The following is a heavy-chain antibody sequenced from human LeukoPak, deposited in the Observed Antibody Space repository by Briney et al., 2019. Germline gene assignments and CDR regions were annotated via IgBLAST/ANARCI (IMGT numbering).Heavy chain of an antibody. CDR2: IYHSGST. D-gene: IGHD2-15*01. V-gene: IGHV4-30-2*01. J-gene: IGHJ5*02. Sequence: SETLSLTCAVSGGSISSGGYSWSWIRQPPGKGLEWIGYIYHSGSTYYNPSLKSRVTISVDRSKNQFSLKLSSVIAADTAVYYCARGRVVAATNWFDPWGQGTLVTVSS. CDR3: ARGRVVAATNWFDP. CDR1: GGSISSGGYS.